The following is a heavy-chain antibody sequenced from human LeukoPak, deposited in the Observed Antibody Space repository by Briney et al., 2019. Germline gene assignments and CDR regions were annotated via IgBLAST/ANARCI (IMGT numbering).Heavy chain of an antibody. CDR3: ARAGYYDSSGAFDY. D-gene: IGHD3-22*01. J-gene: IGHJ4*02. V-gene: IGHV3-30*04. CDR2: ISYDGSNK. CDR1: GFTFSSYA. Sequence: GGSLRLSCAASGFTFSSYAMHRVRQAPGKGLEWVAVISYDGSNKYYADSVKGRFTISRDNSKNTLYLQMNSLRAEDTAVYYCARAGYYDSSGAFDYWGQGTLVTVSS.